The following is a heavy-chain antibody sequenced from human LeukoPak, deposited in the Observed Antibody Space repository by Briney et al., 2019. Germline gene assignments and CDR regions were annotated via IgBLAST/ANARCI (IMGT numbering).Heavy chain of an antibody. J-gene: IGHJ4*02. CDR1: GFTFSSYA. CDR3: ARDPRRTPGFRIAAAGTGDY. D-gene: IGHD6-13*01. V-gene: IGHV3-30-3*01. CDR2: ISYDGSNK. Sequence: GGSLRLSCAASGFTFSSYAMHWVRQAPGKGLEWVAVISYDGSNKYYADSVKGRFTISRDNSKNTLYLQMNSLRAEDTAVYYCARDPRRTPGFRIAAAGTGDYWGQGTLVTVSS.